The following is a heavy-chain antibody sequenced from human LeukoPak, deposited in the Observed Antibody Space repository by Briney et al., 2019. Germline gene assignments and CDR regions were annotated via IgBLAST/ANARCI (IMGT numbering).Heavy chain of an antibody. CDR1: GFTFSSYW. J-gene: IGHJ4*02. CDR3: ARVEDILTGYYTPFDY. Sequence: GGSLRLSCAASGFTFSSYWMHWVRQAPGKGLVWVSRINSDGSSTSYADSVKGRFTISRDNAKNTLYLQMNSLRAEDTAVYYCARVEDILTGYYTPFDYWGQATLVTVSS. D-gene: IGHD3-9*01. V-gene: IGHV3-74*01. CDR2: INSDGSST.